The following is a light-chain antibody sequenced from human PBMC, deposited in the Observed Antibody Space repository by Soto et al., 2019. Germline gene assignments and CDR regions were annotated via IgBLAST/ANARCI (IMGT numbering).Light chain of an antibody. CDR3: SSYTSSWV. Sequence: QSVLTQPASVSGSPGQSITISCTGTSSDVGGYNYVSWYQQHPGKAPKLMIYDVSNRPSGVSNRFSGSKSGNTASLTISGLQDEDEADYYCSSYTSSWVFGGGTKLTVL. CDR2: DVS. V-gene: IGLV2-14*01. CDR1: SSDVGGYNY. J-gene: IGLJ3*02.